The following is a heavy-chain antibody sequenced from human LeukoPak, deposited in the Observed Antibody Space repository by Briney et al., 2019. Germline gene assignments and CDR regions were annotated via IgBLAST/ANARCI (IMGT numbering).Heavy chain of an antibody. CDR1: GYTFTSYG. Sequence: ASVKVSCKASGYTFTSYGISWVRQAPGQGLEWMGWISAYNGNTNYAQKLQGRVTMTTDTSTSTAYMELRSLRSDDTAVYYCARVQVHLPAAGLTLDNWGQGTLVTVSS. V-gene: IGHV1-18*01. J-gene: IGHJ4*02. CDR2: ISAYNGNT. CDR3: ARVQVHLPAAGLTLDN. D-gene: IGHD6-13*01.